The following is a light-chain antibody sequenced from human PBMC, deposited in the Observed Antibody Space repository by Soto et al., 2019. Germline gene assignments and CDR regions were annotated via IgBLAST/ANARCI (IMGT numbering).Light chain of an antibody. CDR1: QNIGGY. Sequence: ETVLTQSPASLPLSPGARAPLSCRARQNIGGYLAWYPQKPGQAPRLLIYDASNRATGIPARFSGSGSGTDFTLTISSLEPEDFAVYYCHQRTNWPITFGQGTRLEMK. J-gene: IGKJ5*01. CDR3: HQRTNWPIT. V-gene: IGKV3-11*01. CDR2: DAS.